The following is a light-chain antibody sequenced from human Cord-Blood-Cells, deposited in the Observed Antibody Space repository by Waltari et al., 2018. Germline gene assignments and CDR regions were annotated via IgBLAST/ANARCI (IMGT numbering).Light chain of an antibody. Sequence: DIQMTQSPSSLSASVGDRVTITCLESHSISSYLNWYQQKPRKAPKLLIYAASSLQSGVPSRCSGRGSVTDFTLTISILQPEDFATYYCQQSYSTPPYTFGQGTKLEIK. CDR1: HSISSY. J-gene: IGKJ2*01. CDR2: AAS. CDR3: QQSYSTPPYT. V-gene: IGKV1-39*01.